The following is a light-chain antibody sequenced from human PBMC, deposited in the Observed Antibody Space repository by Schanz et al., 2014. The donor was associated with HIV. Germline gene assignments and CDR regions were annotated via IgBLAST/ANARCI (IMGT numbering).Light chain of an antibody. V-gene: IGKV1-5*03. Sequence: DIQMTQSPSTLSASVGDGVTITCRASQYISRWLAWYQQKPGQAPHLLIYQASTLQTGVSSRFSGSGSGTEFTLIISGLLPDDFATYYCQQCDSYPYTFGQGTKLDIK. CDR3: QQCDSYPYT. CDR2: QAS. CDR1: QYISRW. J-gene: IGKJ2*01.